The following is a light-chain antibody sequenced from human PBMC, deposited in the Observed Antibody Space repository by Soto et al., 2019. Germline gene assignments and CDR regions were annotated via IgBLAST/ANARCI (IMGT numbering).Light chain of an antibody. Sequence: QAVVTQQPSLTVAPGGTVTLTCASSTGAVTSGYYPNWFQKKPGQTPRALIYSTSNKHSWTPARFSGSLLGGKAALTLSGVQTEGEAESYVPLDYGGAQLVFGGGTKLTVL. V-gene: IGLV7-43*01. CDR3: PLDYGGAQLV. CDR1: TGAVTSGYY. CDR2: STS. J-gene: IGLJ2*01.